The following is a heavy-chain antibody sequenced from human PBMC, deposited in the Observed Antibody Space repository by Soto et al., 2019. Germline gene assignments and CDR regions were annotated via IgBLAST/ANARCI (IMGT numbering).Heavy chain of an antibody. CDR3: ARLSLSEMATITDYFDY. D-gene: IGHD5-12*01. CDR1: GGSISSSSYY. V-gene: IGHV4-39*01. CDR2: IYYSGST. J-gene: IGHJ4*02. Sequence: QLQLQESGPGLVKPSETLSLTCTVSGGSISSSSYYWGWIRQPPGKGLEWIGSIYYSGSTYYNPSLKSRVTISVDTSKNQFSLKLSSVTAADTAVYYCARLSLSEMATITDYFDYWGQGTLVTVSS.